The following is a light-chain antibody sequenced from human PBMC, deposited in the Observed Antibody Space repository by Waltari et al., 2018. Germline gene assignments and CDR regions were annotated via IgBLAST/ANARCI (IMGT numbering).Light chain of an antibody. CDR1: QSINSW. Sequence: DIQMTQSPSTLSASVGDRVTITCRPSQSINSWLAWDQQKPGKAPNLLISKASTLESGGPSRFSGSGSGTEFTLTISSLRPEDFATYYCQQYNDYWGTFGQGTKVEIK. CDR3: QQYNDYWGT. V-gene: IGKV1-5*03. J-gene: IGKJ1*01. CDR2: KAS.